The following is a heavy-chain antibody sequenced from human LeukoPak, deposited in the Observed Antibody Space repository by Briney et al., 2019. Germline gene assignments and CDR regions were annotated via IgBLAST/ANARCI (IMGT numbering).Heavy chain of an antibody. Sequence: ASVKVSCKASGYTFTGHYMHWVRQAPGQGLEWMGWINPNSGGTNYAQKFRGRVTMTRDTSISTAYMELSRLRSDDTAVYYCARDFGYYDRQFDYWGQGTLVTVSS. CDR2: INPNSGGT. J-gene: IGHJ4*02. V-gene: IGHV1-2*02. CDR1: GYTFTGHY. CDR3: ARDFGYYDRQFDY. D-gene: IGHD3-9*01.